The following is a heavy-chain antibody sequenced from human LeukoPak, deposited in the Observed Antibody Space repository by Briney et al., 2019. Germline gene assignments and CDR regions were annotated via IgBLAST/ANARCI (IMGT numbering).Heavy chain of an antibody. CDR2: ISGSGGST. D-gene: IGHD2-2*01. V-gene: IGHV3-23*01. CDR3: AKDRVVVPAAMHYFDY. J-gene: IGHJ4*02. Sequence: GGSLRLSCAAPGFTFSSYAMSWVRQAPGKGLEWVSAISGSGGSTYYADSVKGRFTISRDNSKNTLYLQMNSLRAEDTAVYYCAKDRVVVPAAMHYFDYWGQGTLVTVSS. CDR1: GFTFSSYA.